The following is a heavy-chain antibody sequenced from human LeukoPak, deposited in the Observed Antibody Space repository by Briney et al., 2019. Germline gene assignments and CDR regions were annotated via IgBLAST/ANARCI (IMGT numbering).Heavy chain of an antibody. J-gene: IGHJ4*02. CDR3: ARGHYDVLAASYKWTPDY. CDR1: GFTLNTFN. V-gene: IGHV3-21*01. D-gene: IGHD3-9*01. CDR2: ITSGGDYI. Sequence: GGSLRLSCAASGFTLNTFNMNWVRQAPGKGLEWVSSITSGGDYIYYADSVKGRFTTSRDNAKNSLSLQLNSLRVEDTAVYYCARGHYDVLAASYKWTPDYWGQGTLVTVSS.